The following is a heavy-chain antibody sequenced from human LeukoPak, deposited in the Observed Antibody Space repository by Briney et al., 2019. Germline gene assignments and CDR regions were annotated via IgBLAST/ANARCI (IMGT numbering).Heavy chain of an antibody. CDR3: ATYDSSGYSSDAFDI. V-gene: IGHV4-34*08. J-gene: IGHJ3*02. Sequence: GSLRLSCAASGFTFSSYAMSWVRQAPGEGQEWIGEINHSGSTNYNPSLKSRVTISVDTSKNQFSLKLSSVTAADTAVYYCATYDSSGYSSDAFDIWGQGTMVTVSS. CDR2: INHSGST. D-gene: IGHD3-22*01. CDR1: GFTFSSYA.